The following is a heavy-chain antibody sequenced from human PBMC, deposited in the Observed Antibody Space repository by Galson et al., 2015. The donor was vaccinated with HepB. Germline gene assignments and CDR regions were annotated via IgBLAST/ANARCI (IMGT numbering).Heavy chain of an antibody. CDR1: GFTFSNTV. J-gene: IGHJ4*02. V-gene: IGHV3-23*01. CDR3: AKRGKTIGPTWDFDY. Sequence: SLRLSCAASGFTFSNTVMNWVRQAPGKGLAWVSAISGSGGSTYYADSVKGRFTISRDNSKNTLYLQMNSLRAEDTAVYYCAKRGKTIGPTWDFDYWGQGTLVTVSS. D-gene: IGHD3-16*01. CDR2: ISGSGGST.